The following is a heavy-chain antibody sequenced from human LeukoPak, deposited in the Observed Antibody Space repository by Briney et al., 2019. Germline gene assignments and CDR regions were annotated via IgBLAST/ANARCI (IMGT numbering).Heavy chain of an antibody. CDR1: GFDFGDYY. J-gene: IGHJ4*02. CDR2: ISSTASRI. CDR3: ARGLLGIDF. Sequence: PGGSLSLSCEASGFDFGDYYMSWIRQAPGKGLEWISYISSTASRIYNADSVKGRLTISRDNAKNTLYLQMNSLRAEDTAVYYCARGLLGIDFWGQGTLVTVSS. D-gene: IGHD2-8*02. V-gene: IGHV3-11*04.